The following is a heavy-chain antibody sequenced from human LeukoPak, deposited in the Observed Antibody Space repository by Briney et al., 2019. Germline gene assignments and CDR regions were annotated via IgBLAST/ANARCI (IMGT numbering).Heavy chain of an antibody. CDR3: ARAPSITGTTPPGY. V-gene: IGHV1-8*01. CDR2: MNPNSGST. J-gene: IGHJ4*02. D-gene: IGHD1-7*01. CDR1: GYTFTSYD. Sequence: GASVKVSCKASGYTFTSYDINWVRQATGQGLEWMGWMNPNSGSTGYAQKFQGRVTMTRNTSISTAYMELSSLRSEATAVYYCARAPSITGTTPPGYWGQGTLVTVSS.